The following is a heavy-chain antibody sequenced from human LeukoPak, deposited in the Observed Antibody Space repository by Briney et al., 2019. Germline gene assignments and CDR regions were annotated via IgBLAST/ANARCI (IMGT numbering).Heavy chain of an antibody. V-gene: IGHV3-23*01. J-gene: IGHJ4*02. CDR2: ISGSGSST. D-gene: IGHD4-23*01. CDR1: GFTFSNYA. Sequence: GSLRLSCAASGFTFSNYAMSWVRQAPGKGLEWVSTISGSGSSTYYADSVKGRFTISRDNSRNTLYLQMNSLRAEDTAVYYCARDSATVEYYFDYWGQGTLVTVSS. CDR3: ARDSATVEYYFDY.